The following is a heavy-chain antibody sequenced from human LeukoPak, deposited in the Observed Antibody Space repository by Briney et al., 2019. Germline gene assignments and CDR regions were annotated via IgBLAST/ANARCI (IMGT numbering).Heavy chain of an antibody. J-gene: IGHJ5*02. CDR1: GGSISSYY. V-gene: IGHV4-4*07. D-gene: IGHD6-13*01. CDR3: ARAKWYSSSWFCWFDP. CDR2: IYTSGST. Sequence: PSETLSLTCTVSGGSISSYYWSWIRQPAGKGLEWIGRIYTSGSTNYNPSLKSRVTMSVDTSKNQFSLKLSSVTAADTAVYFCARAKWYSSSWFCWFDPWGQGTLVTVSS.